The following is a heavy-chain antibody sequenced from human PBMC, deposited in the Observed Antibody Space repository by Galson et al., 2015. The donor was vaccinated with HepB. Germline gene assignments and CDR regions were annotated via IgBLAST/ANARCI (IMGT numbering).Heavy chain of an antibody. J-gene: IGHJ4*02. V-gene: IGHV3-73*01. CDR3: TRQNKLGATDY. D-gene: IGHD1-26*01. CDR2: IRSKANSYAT. Sequence: SLRLSCAASGFTFSGSAMHWVRQASGKGLEWVDRIRSKANSYATAYAASVKGRFTISRDDSKNTAYLQMYSLKTEDTAVYYCTRQNKLGATDYWGQGTLVTVSS. CDR1: GFTFSGSA.